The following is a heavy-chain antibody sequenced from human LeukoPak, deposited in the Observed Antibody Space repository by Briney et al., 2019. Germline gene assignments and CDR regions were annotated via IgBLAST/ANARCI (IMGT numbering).Heavy chain of an antibody. CDR2: ISAYNGNT. CDR3: ARALGPYIVVVPAAMGFDY. D-gene: IGHD2-2*01. V-gene: IGHV1-18*01. Sequence: GASVKVSCKASGYTFTSYGISWVRQAPGQGLEWMGWISAYNGNTNYAQKLQGGVTMTTDTSTSTAYMELRSLRSDDTAVYYCARALGPYIVVVPAAMGFDYWGQGTLVTVSS. J-gene: IGHJ4*02. CDR1: GYTFTSYG.